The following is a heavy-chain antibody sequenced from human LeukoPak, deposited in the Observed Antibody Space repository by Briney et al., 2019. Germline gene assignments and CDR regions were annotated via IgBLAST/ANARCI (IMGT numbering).Heavy chain of an antibody. J-gene: IGHJ4*02. Sequence: GGSLRLSCLASGFTFSSYTMNWVRQVPGKGLEWVSSISTGSTYIYYRDSVKGRFTISRDDAKNSLYLQMSSLRAGDTAAYFCTRELVSDYWGQGTLVTVSS. CDR3: TRELVSDY. CDR1: GFTFSSYT. CDR2: ISTGSTYI. V-gene: IGHV3-21*06. D-gene: IGHD3-3*02.